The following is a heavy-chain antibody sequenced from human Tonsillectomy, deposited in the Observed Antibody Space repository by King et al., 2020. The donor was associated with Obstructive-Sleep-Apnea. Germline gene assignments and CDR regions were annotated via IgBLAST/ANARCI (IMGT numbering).Heavy chain of an antibody. CDR2: ICWNRENI. Sequence: VQLMESGGGLVQPGGSLRLSCAASGFTFNDYAMHWVRQAPGQGLEWVSGICWNRENIGYADSVEGRFTISTDNAKNSPYLQMNSLRAEDTALYFCTKDTDYDANGGFDYWGQGTLVTVSS. V-gene: IGHV3-9*01. CDR1: GFTFNDYA. D-gene: IGHD4-17*01. J-gene: IGHJ4*02. CDR3: TKDTDYDANGGFDY.